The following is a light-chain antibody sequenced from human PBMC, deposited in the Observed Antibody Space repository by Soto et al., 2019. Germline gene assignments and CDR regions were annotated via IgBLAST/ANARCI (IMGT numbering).Light chain of an antibody. V-gene: IGKV1-39*01. CDR2: AAS. CDR1: QIINTY. Sequence: DIQMTQSPSSLSSSVGDRVTITCRASQIINTYLNWYQQKPGKAPKVLIYAASTLQSGVPSRFSGSGSGTEFTLTISSLQPEDVATYYCQQSYSIPVTFGRGTRLEIK. J-gene: IGKJ5*01. CDR3: QQSYSIPVT.